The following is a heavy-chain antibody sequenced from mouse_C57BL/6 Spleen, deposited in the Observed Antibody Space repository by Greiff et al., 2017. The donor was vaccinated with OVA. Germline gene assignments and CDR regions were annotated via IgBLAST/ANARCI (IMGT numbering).Heavy chain of an antibody. J-gene: IGHJ2*01. CDR1: GYTFTSYW. CDR2: IDPSDSYT. Sequence: VQLQQPGAELVKPGASVKLSCKASGYTFTSYWMQWVKQRPGQGLEWIGEIDPSDSYTNYNQKFKGKATLTVDTSSSTAYMQLSSLTSEDSAVYYCLSSYGYWGQGTTLTVSS. CDR3: LSSYGY. D-gene: IGHD1-1*01. V-gene: IGHV1-50*01.